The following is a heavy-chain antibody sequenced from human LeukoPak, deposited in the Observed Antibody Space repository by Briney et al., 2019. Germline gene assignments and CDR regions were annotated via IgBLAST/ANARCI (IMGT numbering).Heavy chain of an antibody. CDR1: GGSFSGYY. CDR2: INHSGST. CDR3: ARGSQFHTED. Sequence: KASETLSLTCAVYGGSFSGYYWSWLRQPPGKGLEWSGEINHSGSTNYNPSLKSRVTISVDTSKIQFSLKLISVTAADTSVYYCARGSQFHTEDWGQGTLVTVSS. J-gene: IGHJ4*02. V-gene: IGHV4-34*01.